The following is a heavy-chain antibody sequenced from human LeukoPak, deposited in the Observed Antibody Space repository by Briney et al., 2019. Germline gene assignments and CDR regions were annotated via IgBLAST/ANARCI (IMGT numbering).Heavy chain of an antibody. J-gene: IGHJ6*03. V-gene: IGHV3-21*01. CDR1: GFTFSSYS. D-gene: IGHD1-26*01. CDR2: ISSSSSYI. Sequence: PGGSLRLSCAASGFTFSSYSMNWVRQAPGKGLEWVSSISSSSSYIYYADSVKGRFTISRDNAKNSLYLQMNSLRAEDTAVYYCARVGTYYYYYYMDVWGKGTTVTISS. CDR3: ARVGTYYYYYYMDV.